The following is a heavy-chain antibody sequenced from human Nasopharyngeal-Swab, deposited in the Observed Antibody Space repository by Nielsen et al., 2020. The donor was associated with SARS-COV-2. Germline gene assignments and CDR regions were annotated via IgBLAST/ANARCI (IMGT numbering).Heavy chain of an antibody. CDR2: IYYSGST. Sequence: SETLSLTCTVSGGSISSYYWSWIRQPPGKGLEWIGYIYYSGSTNYNLSLKSRVTISVDTSKNQFSLKLSSVTAADTAVYYCAREGRITMVRGVITKTNWFDPWGQGTLVTVSS. CDR3: AREGRITMVRGVITKTNWFDP. CDR1: GGSISSYY. J-gene: IGHJ5*02. D-gene: IGHD3-10*01. V-gene: IGHV4-59*01.